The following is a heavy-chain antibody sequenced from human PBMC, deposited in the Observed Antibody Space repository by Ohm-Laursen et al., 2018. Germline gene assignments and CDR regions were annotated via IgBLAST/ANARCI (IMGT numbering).Heavy chain of an antibody. D-gene: IGHD3-22*01. Sequence: SDTLSLTCAVYGGSFSGYYWTWIRQPPGKGLEWIGEMNHGGGTNYNPSLKSRVTMSVDTSKNQFSLKLSSSTDADTAVYYCAREGKSDDSTGYFLGYWGPGTLVTVSS. CDR3: AREGKSDDSTGYFLGY. CDR2: MNHGGGT. V-gene: IGHV4-34*01. CDR1: GGSFSGYY. J-gene: IGHJ4*02.